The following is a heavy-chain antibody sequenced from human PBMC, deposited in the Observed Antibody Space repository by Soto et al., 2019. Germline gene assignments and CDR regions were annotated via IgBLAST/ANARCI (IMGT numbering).Heavy chain of an antibody. Sequence: SETLSLTCAVYGGSFSGYYWSWIRQPPGKGLEWIGEINHSGSTNYNPSLKSRVTISVDTSKNQFSLKLSSVTAADTAVYYCARGRGIVASEPWFDPWGQGTLVTVSS. V-gene: IGHV4-34*01. CDR3: ARGRGIVASEPWFDP. CDR2: INHSGST. CDR1: GGSFSGYY. J-gene: IGHJ5*02. D-gene: IGHD1-26*01.